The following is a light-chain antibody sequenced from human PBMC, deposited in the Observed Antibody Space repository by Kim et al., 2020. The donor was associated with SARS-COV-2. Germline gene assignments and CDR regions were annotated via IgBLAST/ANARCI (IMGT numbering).Light chain of an antibody. V-gene: IGKV1-39*01. CDR3: QQTYSTLQYS. CDR1: QNIVNY. J-gene: IGKJ2*03. CDR2: AAS. Sequence: ASPGDRVTVTCRASQNIVNYLNWYQQKPGKAPKLLIYAASNLQSGVPSRFSGSGSGTDFSLTISSLQPEDFATYYCQQTYSTLQYSFGQGTKLEI.